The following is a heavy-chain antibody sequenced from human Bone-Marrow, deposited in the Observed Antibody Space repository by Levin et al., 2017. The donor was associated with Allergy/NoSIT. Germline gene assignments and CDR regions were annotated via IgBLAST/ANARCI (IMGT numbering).Heavy chain of an antibody. CDR2: ISRDSIFI. CDR1: EFNFSSFS. J-gene: IGHJ4*02. CDR3: ERDVRRRLDY. V-gene: IGHV3-21*06. Sequence: GGSLRLSCGASEFNFSSFSMSWVRQTPGKGLEWVSTISRDSIFIYYADSVKGRFTISRDTARNSVYLHMNSLRAEDTAIYYCERDVRRRLDYWGQGTLVTVSS.